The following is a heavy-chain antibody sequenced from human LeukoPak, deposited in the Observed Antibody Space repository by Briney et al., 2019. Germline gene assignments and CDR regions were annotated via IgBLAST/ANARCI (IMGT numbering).Heavy chain of an antibody. Sequence: SETLSLTCTVSGGSISSYYWSWIRQPPGKGLEWIGYIYYSGSTNYNPSLKSRVTISVDTSKNQFSLKLSSVTAADTAVYYCARLRDDGSYLFDYWGQGTLVTVSS. CDR2: IYYSGST. V-gene: IGHV4-59*08. D-gene: IGHD1-26*01. J-gene: IGHJ4*02. CDR1: GGSISSYY. CDR3: ARLRDDGSYLFDY.